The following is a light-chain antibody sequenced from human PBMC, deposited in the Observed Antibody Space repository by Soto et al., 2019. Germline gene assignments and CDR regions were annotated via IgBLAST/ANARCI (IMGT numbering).Light chain of an antibody. Sequence: DIVMTQSPLSLPVTPGEPASISCRSSQSLLHSNGYTYLDWYLQKPGQSPQLLIYLGSNRASGVADRFRGSGSGTDFTLKISRVEAEDVGVYYCMQARQTPPITFGQGTLLEIK. V-gene: IGKV2-28*01. CDR2: LGS. CDR1: QSLLHSNGYTY. CDR3: MQARQTPPIT. J-gene: IGKJ5*01.